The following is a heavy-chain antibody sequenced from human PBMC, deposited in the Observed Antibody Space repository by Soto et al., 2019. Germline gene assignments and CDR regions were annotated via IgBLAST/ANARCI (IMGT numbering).Heavy chain of an antibody. CDR3: ARDLEVYARILWTTVTATYFDY. CDR1: GFTFSSYW. J-gene: IGHJ4*02. CDR2: IKQDGSEK. V-gene: IGHV3-7*01. D-gene: IGHD4-17*01. Sequence: GGSLRLSCAASGFTFSSYWMSWVRQAPGKGLEWVANIKQDGSEKYYVDSVKGRFTISRDNAKNSLYLQMNSLRAEDTAVYYCARDLEVYARILWTTVTATYFDYWGQGTLVTVSS.